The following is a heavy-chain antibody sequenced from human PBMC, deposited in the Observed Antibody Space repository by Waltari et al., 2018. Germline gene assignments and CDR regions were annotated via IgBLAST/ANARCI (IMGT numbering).Heavy chain of an antibody. D-gene: IGHD3-22*01. CDR1: RCTLSDKP. CDR3: ARDPHSSGYYPYFDY. CDR2: ISYDGDKK. J-gene: IGHJ4*02. V-gene: IGHV3-30*04. Sequence: VQLVESGGGVVQPGTCRRRTWPTPRCTLSDKPLFWVRQAPGKGLEWVAFISYDGDKKYYTDSVKGRFTISRDNSKNTLYLQMNRLRAEDRAMYFCARDPHSSGYYPYFDYWGQGTLVTVSS.